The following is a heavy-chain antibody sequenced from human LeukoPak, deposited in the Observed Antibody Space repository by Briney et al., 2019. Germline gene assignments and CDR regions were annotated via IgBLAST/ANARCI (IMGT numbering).Heavy chain of an antibody. Sequence: GASVRVSCKASGGTFSSYAISWVRQAPGQGLEWMGGIIPIFGTANYAQKLQGRVTITTDESTSTAYMELSSLRSEDTAVYYCARAPFSGSYYIGRLTFDYWGQGTLVTVSS. J-gene: IGHJ4*02. D-gene: IGHD1-26*01. CDR2: IIPIFGTA. CDR1: GGTFSSYA. CDR3: ARAPFSGSYYIGRLTFDY. V-gene: IGHV1-69*05.